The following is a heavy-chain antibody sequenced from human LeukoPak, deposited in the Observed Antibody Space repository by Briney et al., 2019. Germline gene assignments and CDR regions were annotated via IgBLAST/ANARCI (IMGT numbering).Heavy chain of an antibody. V-gene: IGHV3-30*18. D-gene: IGHD3-10*01. CDR2: ISNDGIKK. CDR3: AKDVGYYGSGSYYSD. J-gene: IGHJ4*02. CDR1: GVTLSSYG. Sequence: SGRSLRLSCAASGVTLSSYGMHWVRQAPGKGLEWVPVISNDGIKKYYADSVKGRFTISRDNSKNTLYLQMNSLRVEDTAVYYCAKDVGYYGSGSYYSDWGQATLVTVSS.